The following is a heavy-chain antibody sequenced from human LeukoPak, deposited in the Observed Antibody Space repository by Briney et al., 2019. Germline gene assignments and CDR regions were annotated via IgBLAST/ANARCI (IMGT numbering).Heavy chain of an antibody. CDR2: IYSAGST. Sequence: GGSLRLSCAASGFTFDDYGMSWVRQAPGKGLEWVSVIYSAGSTYYSDSVKGRFTISRDSSKNTLFLQMNTLRAEDTAVYYCAGEARDAFDIWGQGTMVTVSS. CDR1: GFTFDDYG. D-gene: IGHD6-6*01. V-gene: IGHV3-66*02. J-gene: IGHJ3*02. CDR3: AGEARDAFDI.